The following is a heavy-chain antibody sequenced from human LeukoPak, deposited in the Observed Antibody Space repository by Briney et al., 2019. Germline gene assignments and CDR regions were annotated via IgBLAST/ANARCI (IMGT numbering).Heavy chain of an antibody. Sequence: GGSLRLSCAASGFTFSSYAMSWVRQAPGKGLEWVSAISGSGGSTYYADSVKGRFTISRDNSKTTLYLQMNSLRAEDTAVYYCASQYSSSPIFDYWGQGTLVTVSS. V-gene: IGHV3-23*01. J-gene: IGHJ4*02. CDR1: GFTFSSYA. D-gene: IGHD6-6*01. CDR2: ISGSGGST. CDR3: ASQYSSSPIFDY.